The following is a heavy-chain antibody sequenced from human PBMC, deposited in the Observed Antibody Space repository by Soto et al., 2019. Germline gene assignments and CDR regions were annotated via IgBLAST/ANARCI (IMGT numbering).Heavy chain of an antibody. J-gene: IGHJ3*02. CDR1: GGTFSSYA. D-gene: IGHD3-22*01. CDR3: AGGDYDSSGYYRGDHDAFDI. Sequence: QVQLVQSGAEVKKPGSSVKVSCKASGGTFSSYAISWVRQAPGQGLEWMGGIIPIFGTANYAQKFQGRVTITADEATSTAYMELSSLRSEDTAVYYCAGGDYDSSGYYRGDHDAFDIWGQGTMVTVSS. CDR2: IIPIFGTA. V-gene: IGHV1-69*01.